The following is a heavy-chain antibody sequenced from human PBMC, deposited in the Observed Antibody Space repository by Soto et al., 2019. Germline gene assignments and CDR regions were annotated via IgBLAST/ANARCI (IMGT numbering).Heavy chain of an antibody. J-gene: IGHJ4*02. CDR3: ARLVGVAISP. Sequence: SETLSLTCTVSGGSVSSADSYWSWIRQAPGKGLEWVGHIYHSGTTYYNPSLKGRLTISVDTSKSLVSLRLNSVTATDTAVYYCARLVGVAISPWGQGTLVTVSS. D-gene: IGHD2-21*01. CDR1: GGSVSSADSY. CDR2: IYHSGTT. V-gene: IGHV4-30-4*01.